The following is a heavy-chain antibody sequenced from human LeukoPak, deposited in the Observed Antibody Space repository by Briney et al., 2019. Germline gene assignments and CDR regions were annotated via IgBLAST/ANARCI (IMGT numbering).Heavy chain of an antibody. CDR2: ITSRSTYI. J-gene: IGHJ6*03. V-gene: IGHV3-21*04. D-gene: IGHD1-26*01. CDR3: AKSRLGARATAPMDV. CDR1: GFTFSIYS. Sequence: GGSLRLSCAASGFTFSIYSMDWVRQAPGKGLEWVSSITSRSTYIYYAGSVKGRFTVSRDNAKNSLYLQMNSLRAEDTAVYYCAKSRLGARATAPMDVWGKGTTVTVSS.